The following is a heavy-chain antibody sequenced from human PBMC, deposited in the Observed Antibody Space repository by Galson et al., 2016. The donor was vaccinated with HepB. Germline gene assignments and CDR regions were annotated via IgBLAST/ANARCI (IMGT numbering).Heavy chain of an antibody. J-gene: IGHJ4*02. CDR3: ARERGHRTGYFDY. CDR2: ISTSGST. CDR1: GGSISSYY. V-gene: IGHV4-4*07. D-gene: IGHD1-14*01. Sequence: SETLSLTCTVSGGSISSYYWSWIRQPAGKGLEWIGHISTSGSTNYNPSLKSRVTMSVDTPKNQFPLRPTSVTAPDTAVCYCARERGHRTGYFDYWGQGTLVTVSS.